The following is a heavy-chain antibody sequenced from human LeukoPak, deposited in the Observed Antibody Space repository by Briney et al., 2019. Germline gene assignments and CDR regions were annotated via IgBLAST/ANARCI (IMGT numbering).Heavy chain of an antibody. CDR1: GYIFTSYG. J-gene: IGHJ4*02. Sequence: ASVKVSCKASGYIFTSYGISWVRQAPGQGLEWMGWISAYNGNTNYAQKLQGRVTMTTDTSTTTAYMELRSLRSDDTAVYYCARDHYCSSTSCESVYWGQGTLVTVSS. D-gene: IGHD2-2*01. CDR2: ISAYNGNT. V-gene: IGHV1-18*01. CDR3: ARDHYCSSTSCESVY.